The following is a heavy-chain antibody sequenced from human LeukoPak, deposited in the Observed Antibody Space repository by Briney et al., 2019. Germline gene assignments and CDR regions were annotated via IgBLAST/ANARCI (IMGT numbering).Heavy chain of an antibody. CDR3: AKDWEWELLFDY. CDR2: IYSGGST. Sequence: PGGSLRLSCAASGFTVSSNYMNWVRQAPGKGLEWVSVIYSGGSTYYADSVKGRFTISRDNSKNTLYLQMNSLRAEDTAVYYCAKDWEWELLFDYWGQGTLVTVSS. CDR1: GFTVSSNY. V-gene: IGHV3-53*01. J-gene: IGHJ4*02. D-gene: IGHD1-26*01.